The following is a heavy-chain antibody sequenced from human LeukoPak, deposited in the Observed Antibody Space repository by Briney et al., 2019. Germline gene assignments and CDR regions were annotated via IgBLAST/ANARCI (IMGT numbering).Heavy chain of an antibody. V-gene: IGHV3-48*03. Sequence: PGGSLRLSCAVSGFTFSSYEMNWVRQAPGKGLEWVSYISSSGSTIYYADSGKGRFTISRDNAKNSLYLQMNSLRAEDTAVYYCARVGAPYSSSWDFDYWGQGTLVTVSS. D-gene: IGHD6-13*01. J-gene: IGHJ4*02. CDR2: ISSSGSTI. CDR1: GFTFSSYE. CDR3: ARVGAPYSSSWDFDY.